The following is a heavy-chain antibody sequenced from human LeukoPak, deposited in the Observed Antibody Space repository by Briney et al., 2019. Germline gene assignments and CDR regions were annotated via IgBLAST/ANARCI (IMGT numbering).Heavy chain of an antibody. D-gene: IGHD6-19*01. J-gene: IGHJ4*02. CDR1: GFTFSNYA. V-gene: IGHV3-30-3*01. CDR3: ARDEVGAFIVVAGTLDY. CDR2: MSYDGSNK. Sequence: GRSLRLSCAASGFTFSNYAMHWVRQAPGKGLEWAAVMSYDGSNKYYADSVKGRFTISRDNSKNTLYLQMNSLRADDTAVYYCARDEVGAFIVVAGTLDYWGQGTLVTVSS.